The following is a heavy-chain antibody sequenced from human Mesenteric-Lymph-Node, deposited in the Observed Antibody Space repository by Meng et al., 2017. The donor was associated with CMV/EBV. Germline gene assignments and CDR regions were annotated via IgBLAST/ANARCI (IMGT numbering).Heavy chain of an antibody. D-gene: IGHD6-6*01. CDR3: AKRNGFSSSGGFDY. CDR2: ISGSGDST. CDR1: GFTFSSYA. V-gene: IGHV3-23*01. J-gene: IGHJ4*02. Sequence: GESLKISCVASGFTFSSYAMNWVRQAPGKGLEWVSTISGSGDSTYYADSVRGRFTISSDNSKNTVYLQMNSLRAEDTAVYYCAKRNGFSSSGGFDYWGQGTLVTVSS.